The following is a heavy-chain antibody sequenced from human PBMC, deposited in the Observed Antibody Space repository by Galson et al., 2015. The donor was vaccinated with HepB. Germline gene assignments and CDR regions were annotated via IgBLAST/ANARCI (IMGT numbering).Heavy chain of an antibody. J-gene: IGHJ4*02. D-gene: IGHD2-2*01. CDR2: ISYDGSNK. CDR3: ATSRRERYCSSTSCLTYRY. CDR1: GFTFSSYA. V-gene: IGHV3-30-3*01. Sequence: SLRLSCAASGFTFSSYAMSWVRQAPGKGLEWVAVISYDGSNKYYADSVKGRFTISRDNSKNTLYLQMNSLRAEDTAVYYCATSRRERYCSSTSCLTYRYWGQGTLVTVSS.